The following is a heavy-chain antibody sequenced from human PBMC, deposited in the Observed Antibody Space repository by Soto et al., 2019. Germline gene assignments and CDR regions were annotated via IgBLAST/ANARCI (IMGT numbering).Heavy chain of an antibody. V-gene: IGHV4-59*01. CDR1: GGSISSYY. CDR3: ARGRGEDYDILTGYYTYYLAY. Sequence: SETLSLTCTVSGGSISSYYWTWIRQPPGKGLEWIGYVYYSGSTNYNPSLKSRVTISLDTSKNQISLKLNSVTAADTAVYYCARGRGEDYDILTGYYTYYLAYWGQGTPVTVSS. J-gene: IGHJ4*02. D-gene: IGHD3-9*01. CDR2: VYYSGST.